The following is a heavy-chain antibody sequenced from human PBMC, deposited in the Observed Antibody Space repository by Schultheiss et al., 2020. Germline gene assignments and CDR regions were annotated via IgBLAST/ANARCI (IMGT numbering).Heavy chain of an antibody. CDR3: ARVPSIAAAGIGGMDA. V-gene: IGHV4-4*07. CDR2: IYTSGST. J-gene: IGHJ6*02. Sequence: ETLSLTCTVSGGSISSYYWSWIRQPAGKGLEWIGRIYTSGSTNYNPSLKSRVTMSVDTSKNQFSLKLSSVTAADTAVYYCARVPSIAAAGIGGMDAWGQGTTVTVSS. CDR1: GGSISSYY. D-gene: IGHD6-13*01.